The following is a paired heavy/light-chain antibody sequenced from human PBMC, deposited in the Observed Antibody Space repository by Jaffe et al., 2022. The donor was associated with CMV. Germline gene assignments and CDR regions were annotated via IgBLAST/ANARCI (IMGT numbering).Light chain of an antibody. Sequence: DIVMTQTPLSLSVTPGQPASISCKSSQSLLHSDGKTYLYWYLQKPGQSPQLLIYEVSSRFSGVPDRFSGSGSGTDFTLKISRVEAEDVGVYYCMQGIHLPQLTFGGGTKVEIK. CDR2: EVS. CDR3: MQGIHLPQLT. V-gene: IGKV2-29*02. CDR1: QSLLHSDGKTY. J-gene: IGKJ4*01.
Heavy chain of an antibody. D-gene: IGHD2-21*02. CDR3: AKPIAYCGGDCYSILSDYYYGMDV. CDR1: GFTFSSYA. V-gene: IGHV3-23*01. Sequence: EVQLLESGGGLVQPGGSLRLSCAASGFTFSSYAMSWVRQAPGKGLEWVSAISGSGGSTYYADSVKGRFTISRDNSKNTLYLQMNSLRAEDTAVYYCAKPIAYCGGDCYSILSDYYYGMDVWGQGTTVTVSS. CDR2: ISGSGGST. J-gene: IGHJ6*02.